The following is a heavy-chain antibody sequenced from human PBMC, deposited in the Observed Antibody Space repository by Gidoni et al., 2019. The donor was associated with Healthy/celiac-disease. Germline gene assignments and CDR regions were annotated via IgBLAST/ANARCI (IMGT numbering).Heavy chain of an antibody. CDR2: ISYDGSNK. Sequence: QVQLVESGGGVVQPGRSLRLSCAASGFTFSSYAMHWVRQAPGKGLEWVAVISYDGSNKYYADSVKGRFTISRDNSKNTLYLQMNSLRAEDTAVYYCAGLDSRGYFGYWGQGTLVTVSS. J-gene: IGHJ4*02. CDR1: GFTFSSYA. V-gene: IGHV3-30*16. D-gene: IGHD3-22*01. CDR3: AGLDSRGYFGY.